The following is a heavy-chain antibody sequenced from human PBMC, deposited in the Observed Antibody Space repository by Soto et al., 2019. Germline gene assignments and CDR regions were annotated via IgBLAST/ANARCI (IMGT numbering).Heavy chain of an antibody. V-gene: IGHV1-2*02. CDR2: INPISGDT. CDR3: ARVRREPYGVAV. J-gene: IGHJ6*01. CDR1: GYTFTDHF. Sequence: QVHLVQSGAEVKKPGASVKVSCKASGYTFTDHFIHWVRQAPGQGLEWMGWINPISGDTNYAQKFQHRVAMTRDTSSNTVYMELRRLISVDTGVYYCARVRREPYGVAVWGQGTTVTVSS.